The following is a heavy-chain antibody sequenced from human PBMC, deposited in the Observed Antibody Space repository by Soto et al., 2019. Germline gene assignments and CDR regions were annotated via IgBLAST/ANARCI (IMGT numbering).Heavy chain of an antibody. CDR3: ARHGGLAAPFDY. D-gene: IGHD6-13*01. V-gene: IGHV5-10-1*01. J-gene: IGHJ4*02. CDR1: GYSFTSYW. CDR2: IDPSDSYT. Sequence: GESLKISCQGSGYSFTSYWITWVRQMPGKGLQWMGMIDPSDSYTNYSPSFQGHVTISVDKSSRTAYLQWSSLRASDTAMYYCARHGGLAAPFDYWAQGTLVTVSS.